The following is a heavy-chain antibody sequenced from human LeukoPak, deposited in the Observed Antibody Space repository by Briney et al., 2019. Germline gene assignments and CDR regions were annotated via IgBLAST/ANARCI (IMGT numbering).Heavy chain of an antibody. J-gene: IGHJ3*02. CDR2: IYTSGST. CDR3: ARQKCTSTSCLTKNAFDI. CDR1: GSISSYY. V-gene: IGHV4-4*09. D-gene: IGHD2-2*01. Sequence: SETLSPTCTVSGSISSYYWSWIRQPPGKGLEWIGYIYTSGSTNYNPSLKSRVTISVDTSKNQFSLDLSSVTAADTAVYYCARQKCTSTSCLTKNAFDIWGQGTMVTVSS.